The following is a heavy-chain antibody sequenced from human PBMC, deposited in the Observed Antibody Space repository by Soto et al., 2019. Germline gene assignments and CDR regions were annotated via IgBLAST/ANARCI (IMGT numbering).Heavy chain of an antibody. V-gene: IGHV4-39*01. CDR3: ARFYDYIWGSYRQDAFDI. J-gene: IGHJ3*02. Sequence: PSETLSLTCTVSGGSISSSSYYWGWIRQPPGKGLEWIGSIYYSGSTYYNPSLKSRVTISVDTSKNQFSLKLSSVTAADTAVYYCARFYDYIWGSYRQDAFDIWGQGTMVTVSS. CDR1: GGSISSSSYY. CDR2: IYYSGST. D-gene: IGHD3-16*02.